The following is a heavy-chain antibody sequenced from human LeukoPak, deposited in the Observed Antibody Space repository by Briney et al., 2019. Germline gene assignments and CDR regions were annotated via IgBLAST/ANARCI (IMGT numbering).Heavy chain of an antibody. CDR3: ARGGYCSSTSCYFDSWFDP. J-gene: IGHJ5*02. D-gene: IGHD2-2*01. V-gene: IGHV4-34*01. CDR1: GGSFSGYY. CDR2: INHSGST. Sequence: PSETLSLTCAVYGGSFSGYYWSWIRQPPGKGLEWIGEINHSGSTNYNPSLKSRVTISVDTSKNQFSLKLSSVTAADTAVYYCARGGYCSSTSCYFDSWFDPWGQGTLVTVSS.